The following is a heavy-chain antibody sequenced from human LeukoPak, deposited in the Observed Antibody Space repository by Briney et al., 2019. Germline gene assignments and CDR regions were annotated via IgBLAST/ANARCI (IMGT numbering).Heavy chain of an antibody. CDR2: IRGSGGST. J-gene: IGHJ4*02. D-gene: IGHD3-22*01. V-gene: IGHV3-23*01. Sequence: GGSLRLSCAASGFTFSSYGMSWVRQTPGKGLEWVSAIRGSGGSTYYADSVKGRFTISRDNSKNTLYLQMNSLRAEDTAVYYCANVVFGGYYDSSGYPDYWGQGTLVTVSS. CDR3: ANVVFGGYYDSSGYPDY. CDR1: GFTFSSYG.